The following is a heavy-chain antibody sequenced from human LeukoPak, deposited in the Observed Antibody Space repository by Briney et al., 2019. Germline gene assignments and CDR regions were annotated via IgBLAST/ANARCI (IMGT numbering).Heavy chain of an antibody. D-gene: IGHD6-19*01. V-gene: IGHV3-11*01. J-gene: IGHJ4*02. CDR2: ISSSGSTI. Sequence: GGSLRLSCAASGFTFSDYYMSWIREAPRRGLEWVSYISSSGSTIYCADSVKGPFTISRDNAKNTLYLQMNRLRAEDTAVYYCAREQAVAGTLGIDYWGQGTLVTVSS. CDR3: AREQAVAGTLGIDY. CDR1: GFTFSDYY.